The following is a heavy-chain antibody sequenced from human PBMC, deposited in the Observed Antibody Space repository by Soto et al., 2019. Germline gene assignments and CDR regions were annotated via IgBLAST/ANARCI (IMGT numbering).Heavy chain of an antibody. V-gene: IGHV1-18*01. J-gene: IGHJ4*02. Sequence: QVQLVQSGGEVKKPGASVKVSCKASGYSFSSYAISWVRQAPGQGLEWMGWISVYNGNTNYPQKLQARVTMTTDTSTSTAYMELRGLRSDDTAVYYCARVGTEEYNWNYVLGYWGQGTLVTVSS. D-gene: IGHD1-7*01. CDR3: ARVGTEEYNWNYVLGY. CDR2: ISVYNGNT. CDR1: GYSFSSYA.